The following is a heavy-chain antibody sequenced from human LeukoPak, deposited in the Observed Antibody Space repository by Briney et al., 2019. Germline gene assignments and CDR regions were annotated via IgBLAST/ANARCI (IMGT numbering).Heavy chain of an antibody. CDR2: ISYDGSNK. Sequence: GGSLRLSCAASGFTFSSYGMHWVRQAPGKGLEWVAVISYDGSNKYYADSVKGRFTISRDNSKNTLYLQMNSLRAEDTAVYYRAKDPSSSSWYFGYYFDYWGQGTLVTVSS. CDR1: GFTFSSYG. V-gene: IGHV3-30*18. J-gene: IGHJ4*02. CDR3: AKDPSSSSWYFGYYFDY. D-gene: IGHD6-13*01.